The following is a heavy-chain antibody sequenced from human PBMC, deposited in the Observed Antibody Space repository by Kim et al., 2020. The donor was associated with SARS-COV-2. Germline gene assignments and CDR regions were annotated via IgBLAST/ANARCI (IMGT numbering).Heavy chain of an antibody. CDR3: ARGAIGWFDN. CDR2: VYYSGST. D-gene: IGHD2-21*01. CDR1: GGSVSSYY. Sequence: SETLSLTCTVSGGSVSSYYWTWIRQPPGKGLEWIGYVYYSGSTNYNPSLKSRVTISVDTSKNQFSMKLSYVTAADTAGYYCARGAIGWFDNWGQGTRAT. J-gene: IGHJ4*02. V-gene: IGHV4-59*02.